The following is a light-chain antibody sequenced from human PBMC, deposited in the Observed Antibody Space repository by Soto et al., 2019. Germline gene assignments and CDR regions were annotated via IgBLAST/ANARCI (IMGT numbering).Light chain of an antibody. Sequence: QSVLTQPASVSGSPGQSITISCTGTSSDVGAYNYVSWYQQHPGKAPKLMIYEVSNRPSGVSNRFSGSTSGNTASLTISGLQAEDEADYYCISYTSSSTLLVFGTGTKLTVL. J-gene: IGLJ1*01. CDR2: EVS. CDR1: SSDVGAYNY. V-gene: IGLV2-14*01. CDR3: ISYTSSSTLLV.